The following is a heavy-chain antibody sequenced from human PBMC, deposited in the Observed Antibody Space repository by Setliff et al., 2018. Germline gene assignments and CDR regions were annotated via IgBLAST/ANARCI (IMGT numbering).Heavy chain of an antibody. J-gene: IGHJ4*02. CDR2: ISPHNGNT. CDR3: SRLVRFCTRIVCQRLSGDDY. V-gene: IGHV1-18*01. CDR1: GYTFTDFG. Sequence: ASVTVSCKASGYTFTDFGVSWVRQAPGQGLEWVGWISPHNGNTYYAPKFQGTVLMTADTSTTTAYLELRSLRSDDTAVYYCSRLVRFCTRIVCQRLSGDDYWGQGTLVTSPQ. D-gene: IGHD3-10*01.